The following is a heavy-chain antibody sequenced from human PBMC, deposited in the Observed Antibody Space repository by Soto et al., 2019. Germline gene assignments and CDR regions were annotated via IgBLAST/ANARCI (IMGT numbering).Heavy chain of an antibody. CDR3: ASNPVDYYYGMDV. Sequence: TSETLSLTCTVSGGSISSSSNWLSWVRQPPGKGLEWIGSIYYSGSTYYNPSLKSRVTISVDTSKNQFSLKLSSVTAADTAVYYCASNPVDYYYGMDVWGQGTTVTVSS. CDR2: IYYSGST. J-gene: IGHJ6*02. V-gene: IGHV4-39*01. CDR1: GGSISSSSNW.